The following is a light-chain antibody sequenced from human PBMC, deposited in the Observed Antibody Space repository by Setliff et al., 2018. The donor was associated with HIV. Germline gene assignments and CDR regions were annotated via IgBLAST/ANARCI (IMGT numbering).Light chain of an antibody. CDR2: ATS. CDR1: QSVSSN. J-gene: IGKJ4*01. CDR3: QQYNNWPPNT. Sequence: TLSVSPGERATLSCRASQSVSSNLAWYQQKPGQAPRLLIYATSTRATGIPARFSGSGSGTEFTLTISSMQSEDFAVYYCQQYNNWPPNTFGGGTKVDIK. V-gene: IGKV3-15*01.